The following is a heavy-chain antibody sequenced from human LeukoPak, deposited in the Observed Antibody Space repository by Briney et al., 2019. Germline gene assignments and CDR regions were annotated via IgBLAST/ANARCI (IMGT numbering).Heavy chain of an antibody. D-gene: IGHD1-26*01. Sequence: GGTLGLSFAASGFTFSSYGMSWVRQAAGNGLEWVSAISGSGGSTYYADSVKGRFTISRDKSKNTLYLQMNSLRAEDPDVYYCAKENKEWALLFGYWGQGTLVTVSS. CDR3: AKENKEWALLFGY. CDR2: ISGSGGST. V-gene: IGHV3-23*01. J-gene: IGHJ4*02. CDR1: GFTFSSYG.